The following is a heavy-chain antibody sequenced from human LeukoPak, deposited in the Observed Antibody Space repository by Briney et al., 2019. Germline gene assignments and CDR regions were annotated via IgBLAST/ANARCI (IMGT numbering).Heavy chain of an antibody. J-gene: IGHJ4*02. D-gene: IGHD1-26*01. V-gene: IGHV4-59*01. CDR1: GGSISTYY. CDR2: IYYTGST. Sequence: PSETLSLTCTVSGGSISTYYWTWLRQPPGKGLEWIGYIYYTGSTNYNPSLKSRVTISLDTSKNQFSLKLSSVTAADTAVYYCARAGSYYYVDYWGRGTLVTVSS. CDR3: ARAGSYYYVDY.